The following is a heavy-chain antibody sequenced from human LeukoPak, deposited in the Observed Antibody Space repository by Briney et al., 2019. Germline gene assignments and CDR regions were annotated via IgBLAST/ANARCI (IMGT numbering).Heavy chain of an antibody. D-gene: IGHD6-19*01. Sequence: GGSLRLSCAASGFTFSDYYMSWIRQAPGKGLEWVSYITGSGSTVYYADSVKGRFTVSRDNAKNSLYPQMNSLRAEDTAVYYCAREDSSGWYEDYWGQGTLVTVSS. CDR2: ITGSGSTV. J-gene: IGHJ4*02. CDR1: GFTFSDYY. V-gene: IGHV3-11*01. CDR3: AREDSSGWYEDY.